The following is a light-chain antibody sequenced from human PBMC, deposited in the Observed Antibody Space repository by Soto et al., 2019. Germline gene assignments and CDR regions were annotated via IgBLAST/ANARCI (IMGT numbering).Light chain of an antibody. CDR1: SSDVGSYNL. J-gene: IGLJ1*01. V-gene: IGLV2-23*01. CDR2: EGN. CDR3: CSYAGSSTYV. Sequence: QSALTQPASVSGSPGQSITISCTGTSSDVGSYNLVSWYQQHPGKAPKLMIYEGNKRPSGVSNRFSGSKSGNTASLTISGLQAEDEADYYCCSYAGSSTYVFGTGTKV.